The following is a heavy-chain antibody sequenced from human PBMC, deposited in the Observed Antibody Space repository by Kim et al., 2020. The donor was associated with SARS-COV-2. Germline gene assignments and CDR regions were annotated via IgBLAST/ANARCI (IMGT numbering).Heavy chain of an antibody. D-gene: IGHD6-19*01. J-gene: IGHJ4*02. CDR2: IIPIFGTA. CDR3: ARLLEGYSSGWTNKTGNDY. Sequence: SVKVSCKASGGTFSSYAISWVRQAPGQGLEWMGGIIPIFGTANYAQKFQGRVTITADESTSTAYMELSSLRSEDTAVYYCARLLEGYSSGWTNKTGNDYWGQGTLVTVSS. V-gene: IGHV1-69*13. CDR1: GGTFSSYA.